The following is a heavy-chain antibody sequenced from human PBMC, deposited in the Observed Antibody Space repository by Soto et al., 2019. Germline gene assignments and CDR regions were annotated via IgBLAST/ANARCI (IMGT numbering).Heavy chain of an antibody. J-gene: IGHJ4*02. V-gene: IGHV4-59*12. D-gene: IGHD2-8*02. CDR1: GGSISTYF. CDR3: ARDKITGLFDY. Sequence: SETLSLTCSVSGGSISTYFWSWIRQPPGKGLEWIAYIHHSGRTNYNPSLKSRVTISVDTSKNQFSLKLTSVTAADTAVYYCARDKITGLFDYWGQGTLVTVS. CDR2: IHHSGRT.